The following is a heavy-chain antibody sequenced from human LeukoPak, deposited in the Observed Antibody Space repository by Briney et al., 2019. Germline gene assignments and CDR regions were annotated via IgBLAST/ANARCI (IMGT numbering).Heavy chain of an antibody. D-gene: IGHD5-12*01. CDR1: GYTFTSYY. V-gene: IGHV1-46*01. CDR2: INPSGGST. J-gene: IGHJ6*02. CDR3: ARRPSGYDGYYYYGMDV. Sequence: GASVKVSCKASGYTFTSYYMHWVRQAPGQGLEWMGIINPSGGSTSYAQKFQGRVTMTRDTSTSTVYMELSSLRSEDTAMYYCARRPSGYDGYYYYGMDVWGQGTTVTVSS.